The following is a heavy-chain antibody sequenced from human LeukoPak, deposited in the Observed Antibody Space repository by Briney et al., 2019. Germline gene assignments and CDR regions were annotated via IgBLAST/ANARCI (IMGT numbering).Heavy chain of an antibody. D-gene: IGHD6-19*01. CDR3: ARDQWLVYFDY. V-gene: IGHV3-7*01. CDR1: GFTFISYW. J-gene: IGHJ4*02. Sequence: GGALRLSCAASGFTFISYWMSSVRQAPGKGLEWVANIKQDGSEKYYVDSVKGRFTTSREKAKNSLYLQVNSLRAEDTAVYYCARDQWLVYFDYWGQGTLVTVSS. CDR2: IKQDGSEK.